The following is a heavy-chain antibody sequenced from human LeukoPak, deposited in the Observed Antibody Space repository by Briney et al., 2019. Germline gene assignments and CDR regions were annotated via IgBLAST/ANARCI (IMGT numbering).Heavy chain of an antibody. D-gene: IGHD3-9*01. CDR1: GFTFSSYA. Sequence: GGSLRLSCAASGFTFSSYAIHWVRKAPGKGLEWVAVISYDVSNKYYADSVKGRFTMSRDNSRDTLYLQMNSLRAEDTAVYYCARGVLTGYYTGGETFDVWGQGTMVTVSS. CDR2: ISYDVSNK. CDR3: ARGVLTGYYTGGETFDV. J-gene: IGHJ3*01. V-gene: IGHV3-30-3*01.